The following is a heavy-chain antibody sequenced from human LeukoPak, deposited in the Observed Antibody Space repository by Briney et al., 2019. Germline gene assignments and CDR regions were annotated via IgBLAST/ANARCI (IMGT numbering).Heavy chain of an antibody. CDR3: AKDRWYYYDSSGYYLPSYFDY. CDR2: ISGSGGST. V-gene: IGHV3-23*01. D-gene: IGHD3-22*01. CDR1: GFTFSSYA. Sequence: PGGSLRLSCAASGFTFSSYAMSWVRQAPGKGLEWVSAISGSGGSTHYADSVKGRFTISRDNSKNTLYLQMNSLRAEDTAVYYCAKDRWYYYDSSGYYLPSYFDYWGQGTLVTVSS. J-gene: IGHJ4*02.